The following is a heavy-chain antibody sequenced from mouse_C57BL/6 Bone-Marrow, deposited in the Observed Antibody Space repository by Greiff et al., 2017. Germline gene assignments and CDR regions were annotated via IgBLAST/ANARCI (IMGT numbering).Heavy chain of an antibody. J-gene: IGHJ4*01. V-gene: IGHV10-1*01. CDR1: GFSFNAYA. CDR2: IRSKSNNYAT. D-gene: IGHD2-5*01. CDR3: VRFHYSNSAMDY. Sequence: EVKLVESGGGLVQPKGSLKLSCAASGFSFNAYAMNWVRQAPGKGLEWVARIRSKSNNYATYYADSVKDRFTISRDDSESMLYLQMNNLKTEDTAMYYCVRFHYSNSAMDYWGQGTSVTVSS.